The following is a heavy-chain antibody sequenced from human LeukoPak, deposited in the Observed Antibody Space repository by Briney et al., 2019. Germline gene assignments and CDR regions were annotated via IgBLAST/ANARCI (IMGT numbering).Heavy chain of an antibody. Sequence: GSLRLSCATSGFTFSSYAMTWVRQAPGKGLEWVSGISGSGGSTYNADSVKGRFTISRDNSKNTLYLQMNSLRAEDTAIYYCAKDITIFGVVQHNYYYMDVWGQGTTVTVSS. D-gene: IGHD3-3*01. CDR1: GFTFSSYA. CDR2: ISGSGGST. V-gene: IGHV3-23*01. CDR3: AKDITIFGVVQHNYYYMDV. J-gene: IGHJ6*03.